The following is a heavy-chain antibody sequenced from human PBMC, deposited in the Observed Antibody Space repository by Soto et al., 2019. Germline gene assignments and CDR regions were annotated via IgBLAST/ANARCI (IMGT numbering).Heavy chain of an antibody. V-gene: IGHV1-24*01. Sequence: ASVKVSCKVSGYTLTELSMHWVRQAPGKGLEWMGGFDPEDGETIYAQKFQGRVTMTEDTSTDTAYMELSSLRSEDTAVYYCATAVPYSSSWYGYYYYYYMDVWGKGTTVTVSS. D-gene: IGHD6-13*01. CDR3: ATAVPYSSSWYGYYYYYYMDV. J-gene: IGHJ6*03. CDR1: GYTLTELS. CDR2: FDPEDGET.